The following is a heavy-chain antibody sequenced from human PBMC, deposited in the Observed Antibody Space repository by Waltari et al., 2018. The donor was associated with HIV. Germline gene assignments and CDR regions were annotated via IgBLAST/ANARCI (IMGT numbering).Heavy chain of an antibody. CDR2: ISGSGGST. CDR1: GFTFSSYA. Sequence: EVQLLESGGGLVQPGGSLRLSCAASGFTFSSYAMSWVRQAPGKGLEWVSAISGSGGSTYYADSVKGRFTISRDNSKNTLYLQMNSLRAEDTAVYYCAKTATTVTNPWTPYYYYYGMDVWGQGTTVTVSS. D-gene: IGHD4-4*01. V-gene: IGHV3-23*01. CDR3: AKTATTVTNPWTPYYYYYGMDV. J-gene: IGHJ6*02.